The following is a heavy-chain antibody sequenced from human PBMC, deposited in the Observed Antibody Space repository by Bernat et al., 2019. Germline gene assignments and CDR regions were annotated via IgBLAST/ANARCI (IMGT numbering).Heavy chain of an antibody. CDR3: AKDLSSGWYNAFEV. D-gene: IGHD6-19*01. J-gene: IGHJ3*01. CDR1: GFTFSSYA. Sequence: EVQLLESGGGLVQPGGSLRLSCATSGFTFSSYAMTWVRQAPGKGLEWVSGISGNGISTYYADSVKGRFTISRDNPMDTVSLQMNSLTAKDTAVYYCAKDLSSGWYNAFEVWGLGTMVTVSS. V-gene: IGHV3-23*01. CDR2: ISGNGIST.